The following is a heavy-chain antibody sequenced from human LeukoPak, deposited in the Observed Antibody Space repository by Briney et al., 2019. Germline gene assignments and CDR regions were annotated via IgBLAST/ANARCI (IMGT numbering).Heavy chain of an antibody. Sequence: SETLSLTCAVYGGSFSGYYWSWIRQPPGKGLEWIGEINHSGSTNYNPSLKSRVTISVDTSKNQFSLKLNSMTAADTAVYYCARGYSSGADWFDPWGQGTLVTVSS. CDR3: ARGYSSGADWFDP. J-gene: IGHJ5*02. V-gene: IGHV4-34*01. CDR1: GGSFSGYY. D-gene: IGHD6-19*01. CDR2: INHSGST.